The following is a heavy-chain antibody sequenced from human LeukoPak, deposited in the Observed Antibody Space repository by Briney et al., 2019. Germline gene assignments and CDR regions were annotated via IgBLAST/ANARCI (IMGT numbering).Heavy chain of an antibody. V-gene: IGHV3-30-3*01. CDR1: GFTFSSYA. D-gene: IGHD3-22*01. CDR3: ARGGHYYDSSGLDY. CDR2: ISYDGSNK. Sequence: QAGGSLRLSCAASGFTFSSYAMHWVRQAPGKGLEWVAVISYDGSNKYYADSVKGRFTISRDNSKNTLYLQMNSLRAEDTAVYHCARGGHYYDSSGLDYWGQGTLVTVSS. J-gene: IGHJ4*02.